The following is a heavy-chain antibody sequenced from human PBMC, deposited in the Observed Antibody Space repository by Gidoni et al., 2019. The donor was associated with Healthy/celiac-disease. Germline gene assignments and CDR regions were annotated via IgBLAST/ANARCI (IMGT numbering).Heavy chain of an antibody. D-gene: IGHD2-2*01. CDR3: ARGIPVVPAAIRLDAFDI. CDR1: GFTFSSYS. CDR2: ISSSSSYI. J-gene: IGHJ3*02. Sequence: EVQLVESGGGLVKPGGSLRLSCAASGFTFSSYSLTWVRQAPGKGLEWVSSISSSSSYIYYADSVKGRFTISRDNAKNSLYLQMNSLRAEDTAVYYCARGIPVVPAAIRLDAFDIWGQGTMVTVSS. V-gene: IGHV3-21*01.